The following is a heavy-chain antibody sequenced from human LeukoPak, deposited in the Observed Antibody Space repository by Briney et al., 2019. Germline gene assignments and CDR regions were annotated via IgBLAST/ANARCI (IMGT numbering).Heavy chain of an antibody. Sequence: ASVKVSCKAAGYTFTVYYMHWVRQAPGQGLEWMGWINPNSGGTNYAQKFQGRVTMTRDTSISTAYMELSRLRSDDTAVYYCARVYCSSTSCYPFDYWGQGTLVTVSS. CDR3: ARVYCSSTSCYPFDY. D-gene: IGHD2-2*01. CDR1: GYTFTVYY. J-gene: IGHJ4*02. V-gene: IGHV1-2*02. CDR2: INPNSGGT.